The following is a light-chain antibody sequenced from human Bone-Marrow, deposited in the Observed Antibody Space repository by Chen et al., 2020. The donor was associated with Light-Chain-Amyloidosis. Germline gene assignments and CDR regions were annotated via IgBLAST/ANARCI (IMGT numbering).Light chain of an antibody. J-gene: IGLJ2*01. CDR3: QSADSSGTYEVI. V-gene: IGLV3-25*03. Sequence: SYELTQPPSVSVSPGQTARITCYGDDLPTKYAYWYEQKPGQAPVLVIHRDTERPSGISERFSGSSSGTTATLTISGVQAEDEADYHCQSADSSGTYEVIVGGGTKLTVL. CDR2: RDT. CDR1: DLPTKY.